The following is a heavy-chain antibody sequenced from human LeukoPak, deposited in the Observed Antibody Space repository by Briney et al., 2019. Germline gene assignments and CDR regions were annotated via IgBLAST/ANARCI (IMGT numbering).Heavy chain of an antibody. CDR3: AKDPNIAVAGTGFDY. CDR2: KRYDGSNK. D-gene: IGHD6-19*01. J-gene: IGHJ4*02. Sequence: GGSLRLSCAASGFTFSSYGMHWVRQAPGKGLEWVAFKRYDGSNKYYADSVKGRFTISRDNSKNTLYLQMNSLRAEDTAVYYCAKDPNIAVAGTGFDYWGQGTLVTVSS. CDR1: GFTFSSYG. V-gene: IGHV3-30*02.